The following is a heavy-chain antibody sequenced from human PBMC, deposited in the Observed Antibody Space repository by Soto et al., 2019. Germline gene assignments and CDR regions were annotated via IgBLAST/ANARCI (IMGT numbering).Heavy chain of an antibody. J-gene: IGHJ5*02. CDR2: INPNSGDT. Sequence: ASVKVSCKASGYTFTGYYMHWVRQAPGQGLEWMGWINPNSGDTNYAQKFQGRVTMTRDTSISTAYMELSRLTSDDTAVYCWARRAGSSSVDWFDPWGQGTLVTV. CDR3: ARRAGSSSVDWFDP. V-gene: IGHV1-2*02. D-gene: IGHD6-6*01. CDR1: GYTFTGYY.